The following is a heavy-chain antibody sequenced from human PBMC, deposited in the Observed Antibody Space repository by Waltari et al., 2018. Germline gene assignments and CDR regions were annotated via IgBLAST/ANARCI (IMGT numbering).Heavy chain of an antibody. CDR2: IKQDGSEK. Sequence: EVQLVESGGGLVQPGGSLRLSCAASGFTFSSYWMSWFRQDPGKGLEWVANIKQDGSEKYYVDSVKGRFTISRDNAKNSLYLQMNSLRAEDTAVYYCARVSSGYPYYYYMDVWGKGTTVTVSS. CDR1: GFTFSSYW. V-gene: IGHV3-7*01. J-gene: IGHJ6*03. CDR3: ARVSSGYPYYYYMDV. D-gene: IGHD3-22*01.